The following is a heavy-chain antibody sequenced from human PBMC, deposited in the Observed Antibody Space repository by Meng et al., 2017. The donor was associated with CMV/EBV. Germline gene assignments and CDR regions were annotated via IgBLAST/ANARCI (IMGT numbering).Heavy chain of an antibody. D-gene: IGHD3-22*01. CDR1: GYSFTSYW. CDR2: IDPGDSDT. CDR3: ARQPYYYDSSGYYTGDFDY. J-gene: IGHJ4*02. V-gene: IGHV5-51*01. Sequence: GGSLRLSCKGSGYSFTSYWIGWVRQMPGKGLEWMGIIDPGDSDTRYSPSFQGQVTISADKSISTAYLQWSSLKASDTAMYYCARQPYYYDSSGYYTGDFDYWGQGTLVTVSS.